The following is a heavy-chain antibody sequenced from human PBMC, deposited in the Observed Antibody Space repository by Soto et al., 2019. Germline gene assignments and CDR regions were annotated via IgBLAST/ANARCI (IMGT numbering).Heavy chain of an antibody. CDR3: ARRGYGDYLAAYYFDY. J-gene: IGHJ4*02. CDR2: ISYDGSNK. V-gene: IGHV3-30*03. Sequence: GVSLRLSFAASGFTFSSYGMHWVRQAPGKGLEWVAVISYDGSNKYYADSVKGRFTISRDNSKNTLYLQMGSLRAEDMAVYYCARRGYGDYLAAYYFDYWGQGTLVTVSS. CDR1: GFTFSSYG. D-gene: IGHD4-17*01.